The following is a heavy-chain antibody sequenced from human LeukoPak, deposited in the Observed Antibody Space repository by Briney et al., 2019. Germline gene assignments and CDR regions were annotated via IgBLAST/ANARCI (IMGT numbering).Heavy chain of an antibody. Sequence: PGGSLRLSCADSGFTVSSNYMSWVRQAPGKGLEWVSVIYSGGSTYYADSVKGRFTISRDNSKNTLYLQMNSLRAEDTAVYYCARAAAGTFDYWGQGTLVTVSS. CDR3: ARAAAGTFDY. CDR1: GFTVSSNY. CDR2: IYSGGST. V-gene: IGHV3-53*01. D-gene: IGHD3-10*01. J-gene: IGHJ4*02.